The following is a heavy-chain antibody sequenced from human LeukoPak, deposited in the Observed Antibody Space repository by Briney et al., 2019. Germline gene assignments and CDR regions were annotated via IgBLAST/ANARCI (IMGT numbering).Heavy chain of an antibody. J-gene: IGHJ6*04. D-gene: IGHD2-2*01. V-gene: IGHV3-23*01. Sequence: GGSLRLSCAASGFTFSSYAMSWLRQAPGKGLEWVSAISGSGDNTDYTDSVKGRFTISRANSKNTPYLQMNSLRAEDTAVYYCAKKSCSSTSCYEDVWGKGTTVTVSS. CDR2: ISGSGDNT. CDR3: AKKSCSSTSCYEDV. CDR1: GFTFSSYA.